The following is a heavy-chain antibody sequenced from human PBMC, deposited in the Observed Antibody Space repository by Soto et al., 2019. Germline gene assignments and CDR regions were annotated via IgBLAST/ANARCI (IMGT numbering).Heavy chain of an antibody. V-gene: IGHV1-69*12. CDR1: GGTFSSYA. Sequence: QVQLVQSGAEVKKPGSPAKVSCEASGGTFSSYAISWVRQAPGQGLEWMGGIIPIFGTANYAQKFQGRVTITADESTSTAYMELSSLRSEDTAVYYCTRHDYDVENWFDPWGQGTLVTVSS. D-gene: IGHD4-17*01. CDR2: IIPIFGTA. J-gene: IGHJ5*02. CDR3: TRHDYDVENWFDP.